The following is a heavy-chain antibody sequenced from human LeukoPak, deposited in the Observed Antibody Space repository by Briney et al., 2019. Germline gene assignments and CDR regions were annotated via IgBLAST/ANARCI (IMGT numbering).Heavy chain of an antibody. D-gene: IGHD1-1*01. V-gene: IGHV1-46*01. CDR3: ATGELADTIDY. CDR2: INPSGGST. CDR1: GYTFTGYY. Sequence: ASVKVSCKASGYTFTGYYMHWVRQAPGQGLEWMGIINPSGGSTSYAQKFQGRLTVTEDTSTDTTYMELSSLRSEDTAMYYCATGELADTIDYWGQGTLVTVSS. J-gene: IGHJ4*02.